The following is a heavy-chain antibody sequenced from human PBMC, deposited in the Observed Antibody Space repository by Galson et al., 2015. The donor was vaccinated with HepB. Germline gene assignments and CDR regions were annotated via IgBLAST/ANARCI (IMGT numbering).Heavy chain of an antibody. J-gene: IGHJ6*03. CDR3: ARRGDISEDYMDV. CDR1: GFTFSSYG. D-gene: IGHD2-15*01. CDR2: IWYDGSNK. V-gene: IGHV3-33*01. Sequence: SLRLSCAASGFTFSSYGMHWVRQAPGKGLEWVAVIWYDGSNKYYADSVKGRFTISRDNSKNTLYLQMNSLRAEDTAVYYCARRGDISEDYMDVWGKGTTVTVSS.